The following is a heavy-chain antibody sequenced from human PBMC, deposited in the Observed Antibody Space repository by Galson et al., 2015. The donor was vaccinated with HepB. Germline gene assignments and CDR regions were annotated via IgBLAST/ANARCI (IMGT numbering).Heavy chain of an antibody. CDR2: IKQDGSEQ. CDR3: ASLGGYSNDY. D-gene: IGHD6-13*01. Sequence: SLRLSCAASGFTFSNYWMSWVRQAPGKGLEWVADIKQDGSEQYYVESVKGRFTISRDNAKNSLYLQMNSLRVGDTAVYYCASLGGYSNDYWGQGTLVTVSS. V-gene: IGHV3-7*05. CDR1: GFTFSNYW. J-gene: IGHJ4*02.